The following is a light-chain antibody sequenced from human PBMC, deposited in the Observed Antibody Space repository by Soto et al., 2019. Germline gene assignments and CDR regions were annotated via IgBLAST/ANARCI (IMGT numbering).Light chain of an antibody. CDR3: QQYGSSPRYT. CDR1: QRVSSSY. J-gene: IGKJ2*01. Sequence: EIVLTQSPGTLSLSPGERATLSCRASQRVSSSYLAWYQQKPGQAPRLLIYGASSRATGIPERFSGSGSGTDFTLTISRLEPEDFAVYYCQQYGSSPRYTFGQGTKLEIK. CDR2: GAS. V-gene: IGKV3-20*01.